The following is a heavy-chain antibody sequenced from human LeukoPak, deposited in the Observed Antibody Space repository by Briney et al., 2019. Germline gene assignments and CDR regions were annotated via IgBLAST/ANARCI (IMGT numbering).Heavy chain of an antibody. Sequence: PSETLSLTCTVSGGSISSYYWSWIRQPAGKGLEWIGRIYSSGSTNYNPSLKSRVTMSVDTSKNQFSLKLSSVTAADTAVYYCVGWSATRIDYWGQGTLVTVSS. CDR1: GGSISSYY. CDR3: VGWSATRIDY. V-gene: IGHV4-4*07. D-gene: IGHD3-3*01. J-gene: IGHJ4*02. CDR2: IYSSGST.